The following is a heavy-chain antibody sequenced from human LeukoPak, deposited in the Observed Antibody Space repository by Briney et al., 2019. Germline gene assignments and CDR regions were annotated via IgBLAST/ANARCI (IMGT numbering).Heavy chain of an antibody. Sequence: PGRSLRLSCAASGFTFDDYAMHWVRQASGKGLEWVSGISWNSGSIGYADSVKGRFTISRDNAKNSLYLQMNSLRAEDTALYYCAKDLGKGYYYYYGMDVWGQGTTVTVSS. CDR1: GFTFDDYA. V-gene: IGHV3-9*01. J-gene: IGHJ6*02. CDR2: ISWNSGSI. CDR3: AKDLGKGYYYYYGMDV.